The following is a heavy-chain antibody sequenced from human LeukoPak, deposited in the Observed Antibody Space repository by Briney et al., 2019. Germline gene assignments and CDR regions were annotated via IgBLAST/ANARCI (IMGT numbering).Heavy chain of an antibody. CDR2: MNPNSGNT. V-gene: IGHV1-8*01. CDR3: AIGPLGSSWSEGAFDI. J-gene: IGHJ3*02. D-gene: IGHD6-13*01. CDR1: GYTFTSYD. Sequence: SAKISCKASGYTFTSYDINWVRQATGQGREWMGWMNPNSGNTGYAQKFQGRVTMTRNTSISTAYLALSSLSSEDTAVYCCAIGPLGSSWSEGAFDIWGQGTMVTVSS.